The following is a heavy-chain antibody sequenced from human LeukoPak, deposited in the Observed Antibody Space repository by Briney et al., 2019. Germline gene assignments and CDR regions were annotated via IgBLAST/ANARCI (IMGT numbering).Heavy chain of an antibody. CDR3: ARDPLGYFDPPGGAGFDY. D-gene: IGHD3-9*01. CDR1: GGSISSYY. J-gene: IGHJ4*02. CDR2: IYYSGST. Sequence: SETLSLTCTVSGGSISSYYWSWIRQPPGKGLEWIGYIYYSGSTNYNPSLKSRVTISVDTSKNQFSLKLSSVTAADTAVYYCARDPLGYFDPPGGAGFDYWGQGTLVTVSS. V-gene: IGHV4-59*01.